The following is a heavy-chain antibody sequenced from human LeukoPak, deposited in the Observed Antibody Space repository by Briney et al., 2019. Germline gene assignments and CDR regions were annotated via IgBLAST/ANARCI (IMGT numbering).Heavy chain of an antibody. Sequence: ASVKVSCKASGYIFTNFGISWVRQARGQGLEWMGWISAYNGNTNYAQKLQGRVTMTTDTSTSTAYMELRSLRSDDTAVYYCARDDYGDYYIIDYWGQGTLVTVSS. V-gene: IGHV1-18*01. CDR2: ISAYNGNT. J-gene: IGHJ4*02. CDR3: ARDDYGDYYIIDY. CDR1: GYIFTNFG. D-gene: IGHD4-17*01.